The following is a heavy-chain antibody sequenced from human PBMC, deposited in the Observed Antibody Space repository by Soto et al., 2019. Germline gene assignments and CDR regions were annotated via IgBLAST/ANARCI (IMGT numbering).Heavy chain of an antibody. D-gene: IGHD3-22*01. CDR1: GGSISSGDYY. CDR3: ARDPSTMSFDY. V-gene: IGHV4-30-4*01. CDR2: IYYSGST. J-gene: IGHJ4*02. Sequence: QVQLQESGPGLVKPSQTLSLTCTVSGGSISSGDYYWRWIRQPPGKGLEWIGYIYYSGSTYYNPSRKSRVTISVDTSKNQFYLKLSCVTAADTAVYYCARDPSTMSFDYWGQGTLVTVSS.